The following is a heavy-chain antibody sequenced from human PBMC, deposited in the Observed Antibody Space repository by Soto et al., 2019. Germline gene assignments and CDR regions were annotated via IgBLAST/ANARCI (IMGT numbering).Heavy chain of an antibody. D-gene: IGHD3-9*01. CDR1: GFTFSSFS. CDR2: MSSDGGRI. J-gene: IGHJ4*02. CDR3: VKTRGGPTYDIFD. Sequence: GGSLRLSCSASGFTFSSFSMHWVRQSPGKGLEYVSHMSSDGGRIYYADSVKGRFTISRDNSKNMLYLQMSSLRPDDSAVYYCVKTRGGPTYDIFDWGQAPQVPVS. V-gene: IGHV3-64D*06.